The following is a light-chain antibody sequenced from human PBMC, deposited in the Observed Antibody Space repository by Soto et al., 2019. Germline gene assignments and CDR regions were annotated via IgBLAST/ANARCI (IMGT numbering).Light chain of an antibody. CDR2: DAS. CDR3: QQYIRRPLS. J-gene: IGKJ5*01. V-gene: IGKV3-15*01. Sequence: EILITQCPATLSLSPGEGVNLCCRAAQDVANSVAWYQQKTGQAPRLLIYDASARASGVSARFSGSGYGTDFNLTISGLQAEDFAVYFCQQYIRRPLSFGQGTRLEIK. CDR1: QDVANS.